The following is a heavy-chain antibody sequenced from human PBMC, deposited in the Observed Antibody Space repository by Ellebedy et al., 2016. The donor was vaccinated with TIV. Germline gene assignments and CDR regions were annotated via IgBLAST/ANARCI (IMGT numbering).Heavy chain of an antibody. CDR3: ARELGGSGGSDFDY. CDR2: ITGSGSIT. J-gene: IGHJ4*02. CDR1: EFTFSNYP. Sequence: GESLKISCAASEFTFSNYPMSWVRQAPGKGLEWVSAITGSGSITYYADSVKGRFTISRDNSQNTLYLEMNSLRADDTALYYCARELGGSGGSDFDYWGQGTLVTVSS. D-gene: IGHD2-15*01. V-gene: IGHV3-23*01.